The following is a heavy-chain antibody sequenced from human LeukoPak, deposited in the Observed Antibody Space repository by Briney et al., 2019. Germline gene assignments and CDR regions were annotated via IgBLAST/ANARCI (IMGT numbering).Heavy chain of an antibody. CDR2: IIPIFGTA. CDR3: ARPRSGSGSYDY. D-gene: IGHD3-10*01. CDR1: GGTFSSYA. J-gene: IGHJ4*02. Sequence: SVKVSCEASGGTFSSYAISWVRQAPGQGLEWMGGIIPIFGTANYAQKFQGRVTITTDESTSTAYMELSSLRSEDTAVYYCARPRSGSGSYDYWGQGTLVTVSS. V-gene: IGHV1-69*05.